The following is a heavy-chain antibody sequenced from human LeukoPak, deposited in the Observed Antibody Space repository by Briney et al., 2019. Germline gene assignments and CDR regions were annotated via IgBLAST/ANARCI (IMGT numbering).Heavy chain of an antibody. CDR3: TRPHCSSTSCPSSDY. V-gene: IGHV3-73*01. Sequence: GGSLRLSCAASGFTFSGSAMHWVRQASGKGLEWVGRIRSKANSYATAYAASVKGRFTTSRDDSKNTAYLQMNSPKTEDTAVYYCTRPHCSSTSCPSSDYWGQGTLVTVSS. D-gene: IGHD2-2*01. J-gene: IGHJ4*02. CDR2: IRSKANSYAT. CDR1: GFTFSGSA.